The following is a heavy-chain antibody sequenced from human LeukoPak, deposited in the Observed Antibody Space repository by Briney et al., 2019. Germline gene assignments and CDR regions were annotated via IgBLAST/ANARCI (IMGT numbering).Heavy chain of an antibody. CDR1: GFTFSTYS. CDR2: IISSSSYI. V-gene: IGHV3-21*01. Sequence: PGGSLRLSCAASGFTFSTYSMNWVRQAPGKGLEWVSSIISSSSYIYYADSVKGRFTISRDNAKNSLYLQMNSLRAEDTAVYYCARDPQYCSGGSCYSFDYRGQGTLVTVSS. D-gene: IGHD2-15*01. CDR3: ARDPQYCSGGSCYSFDY. J-gene: IGHJ4*02.